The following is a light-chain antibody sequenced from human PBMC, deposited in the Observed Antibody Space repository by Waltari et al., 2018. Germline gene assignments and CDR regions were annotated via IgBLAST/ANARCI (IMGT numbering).Light chain of an antibody. V-gene: IGLV1-40*01. Sequence: QSVLTQPPSVSGAPGQRVTISCSGSSSDIGEGYDVHWYQQLPGIAPKLLIYGNGNRPSGVPDRFSGSKSDTSASLAITGLQAEDEADYYCQSYDRSLSGWVFGGGTKLTVL. CDR2: GNG. CDR3: QSYDRSLSGWV. J-gene: IGLJ3*02. CDR1: SSDIGEGYD.